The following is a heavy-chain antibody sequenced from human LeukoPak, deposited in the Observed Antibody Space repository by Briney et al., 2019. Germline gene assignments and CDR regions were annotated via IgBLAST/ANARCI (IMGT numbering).Heavy chain of an antibody. Sequence: GGSLRLSCAASGSTFSSYWMHWVRQAPGKGRVWVSRINSDGSSTSYADSVKGRFTISRDNAKNTLYLQMNSLRAEDTAVYYCARDQMIGGRYCSSTSYYPPDYWGQGTLVTVSS. CDR2: INSDGSST. CDR3: ARDQMIGGRYCSSTSYYPPDY. J-gene: IGHJ4*02. V-gene: IGHV3-74*01. CDR1: GSTFSSYW. D-gene: IGHD2-2*01.